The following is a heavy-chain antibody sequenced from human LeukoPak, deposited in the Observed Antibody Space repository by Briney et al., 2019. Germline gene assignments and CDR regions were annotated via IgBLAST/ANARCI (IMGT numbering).Heavy chain of an antibody. CDR2: ISVSGGST. CDR3: ADGTAPGDY. D-gene: IGHD5-18*01. V-gene: IGHV3-23*01. Sequence: GGSLRLSCAASGFTFSSYAMSWVRQAPGKGLEWVSAISVSGGSTYYADSMKGRFPISRDNSKNTLYLQMNSLRAEDTAVYYCADGTAPGDYWGQGTLVTVSS. J-gene: IGHJ4*02. CDR1: GFTFSSYA.